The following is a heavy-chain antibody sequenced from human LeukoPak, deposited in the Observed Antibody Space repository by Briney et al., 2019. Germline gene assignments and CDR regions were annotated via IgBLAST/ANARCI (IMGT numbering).Heavy chain of an antibody. CDR3: ARDHLIAARPVNAFDI. V-gene: IGHV3-74*01. CDR1: GFTFSSYW. CDR2: INSDGSST. D-gene: IGHD6-6*01. Sequence: GGSLRLSCAASGFTFSSYWMHWVRQAPGKGLVWVSRINSDGSSTNYADSVKGRFTISRDNAKNTLYLQMNSLRAEDTAVYYCARDHLIAARPVNAFDIWGQGTMVTVSS. J-gene: IGHJ3*02.